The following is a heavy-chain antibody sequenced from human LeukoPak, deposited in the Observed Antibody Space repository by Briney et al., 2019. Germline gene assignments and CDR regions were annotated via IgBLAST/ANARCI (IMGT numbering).Heavy chain of an antibody. CDR2: IKQDGTEK. CDR1: GFTFSTYW. Sequence: PGGSLRLSCAASGFTFSTYWMNWVRQAPGKGLEWVANIKQDGTEKYYVDSVKGRFTISRDNAKNTLYLQMNSLRAEDTAVYYCARTAYSDYSLGFWGQGTLVTVSS. D-gene: IGHD5-12*01. J-gene: IGHJ4*02. CDR3: ARTAYSDYSLGF. V-gene: IGHV3-7*02.